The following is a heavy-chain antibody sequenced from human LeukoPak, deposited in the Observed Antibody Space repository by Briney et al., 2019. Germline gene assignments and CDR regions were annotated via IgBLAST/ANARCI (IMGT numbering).Heavy chain of an antibody. CDR1: GFTFNNYA. D-gene: IGHD2-15*01. Sequence: GGSLRLSCAASGFTFNNYAMHWVRQAPGKGLEWVSAIGIRGDTHYSGSVKGRFTISRENAESSLYLQMNSLRAEDTAVYYCARGGFTPDAFDIWGQGTMVTVSS. V-gene: IGHV3-13*01. CDR3: ARGGFTPDAFDI. CDR2: IGIRGDT. J-gene: IGHJ3*02.